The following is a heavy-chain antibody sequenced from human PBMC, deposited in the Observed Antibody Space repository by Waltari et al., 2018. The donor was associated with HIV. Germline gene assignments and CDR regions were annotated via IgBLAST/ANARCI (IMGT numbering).Heavy chain of an antibody. D-gene: IGHD1-26*01. V-gene: IGHV3-30*18. J-gene: IGHJ4*02. CDR2: ISSDGTNK. Sequence: QVQLVESGGGVVQPGRSLKLSCAASGLSLNDYLMHWVRQAPGKGLEWVALISSDGTNKYYGDSVKGRATISRDTSQNTLFLQMESLKSDDTAIYYCANSPPIVGVAYFHYWGQGTLVTVSS. CDR1: GLSLNDYL. CDR3: ANSPPIVGVAYFHY.